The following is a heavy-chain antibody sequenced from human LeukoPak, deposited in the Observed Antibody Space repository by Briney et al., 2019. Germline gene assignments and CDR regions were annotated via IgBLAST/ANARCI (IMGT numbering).Heavy chain of an antibody. CDR1: GFIFSSYG. D-gene: IGHD3-22*01. CDR2: ISSSGGST. CDR3: ARSTYYYDSSGYLYPSFFDY. V-gene: IGHV3-23*01. J-gene: IGHJ4*02. Sequence: PGGSLRLSCAASGFIFSSYGMSWVRQAPGKGLEWVSTISSSGGSTYCADSVKGRFTISRDNAKNSLYLQMNSLRDEDTAVYYCARSTYYYDSSGYLYPSFFDYWGQGNLVTVSS.